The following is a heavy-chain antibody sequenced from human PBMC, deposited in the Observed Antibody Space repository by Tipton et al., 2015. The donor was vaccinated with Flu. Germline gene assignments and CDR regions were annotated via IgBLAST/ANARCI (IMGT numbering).Heavy chain of an antibody. CDR3: ARTGITMVRGVIAKYYFDY. Sequence: TLSLTCAVYGGSFSGYYWSWIRQPPGKGLEWIGEINHSGSTNYNPSLKSRVTISVDTSKNQFSLKLSSVTAADTAVYYCARTGITMVRGVIAKYYFDYWGQGTLVTVSS. D-gene: IGHD3-10*01. CDR1: GGSFSGYY. J-gene: IGHJ4*02. V-gene: IGHV4-34*01. CDR2: INHSGST.